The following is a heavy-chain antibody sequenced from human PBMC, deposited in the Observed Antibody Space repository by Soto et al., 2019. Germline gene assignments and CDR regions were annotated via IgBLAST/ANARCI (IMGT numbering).Heavy chain of an antibody. D-gene: IGHD3-9*01. Sequence: GGSLRLSCAASGFTFSSYGMHWVRQAPGKGLEWVAVISYDGSNKYYADSVKGRFTISRDNSKNTLYLQMNSLRAEDTAVYYCAKEGLVYDILTGPHAAYFDYWGQGTLVTVSS. CDR3: AKEGLVYDILTGPHAAYFDY. V-gene: IGHV3-30*18. CDR1: GFTFSSYG. J-gene: IGHJ4*02. CDR2: ISYDGSNK.